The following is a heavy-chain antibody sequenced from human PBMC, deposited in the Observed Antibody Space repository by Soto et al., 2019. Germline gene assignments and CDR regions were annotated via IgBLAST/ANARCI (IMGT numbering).Heavy chain of an antibody. J-gene: IGHJ4*02. Sequence: GGSLRLSCAASGFTFSSYGMHWVRQAPGKGLEWVAVISYDGSNKYYADSVKGRFTISRDNSKNTLYLQMNSLRAEDTAVYYCANSIAIFADTAGVAYWGQGILVTVPQ. D-gene: IGHD3-3*01. CDR3: ANSIAIFADTAGVAY. CDR2: ISYDGSNK. V-gene: IGHV3-30*18. CDR1: GFTFSSYG.